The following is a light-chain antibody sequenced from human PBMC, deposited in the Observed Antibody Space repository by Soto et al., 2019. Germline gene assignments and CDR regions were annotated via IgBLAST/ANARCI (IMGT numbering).Light chain of an antibody. CDR2: GAS. J-gene: IGKJ2*01. CDR3: QQYNDWPPMYT. CDR1: LNVNNN. V-gene: IGKV3-15*01. Sequence: EVVMTQSPATLPVSPGDRATLSCRASLNVNNNLAWYQQRPGQAPRLLVYGASTRATGIPARFSASGSGTEFTLTISSVQSEDLAVYYCQQYNDWPPMYTFGQGSKLEIK.